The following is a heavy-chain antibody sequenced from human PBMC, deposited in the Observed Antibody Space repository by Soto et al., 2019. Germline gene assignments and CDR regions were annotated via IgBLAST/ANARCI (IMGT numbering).Heavy chain of an antibody. V-gene: IGHV3-9*01. CDR2: ISWNSGSI. CDR3: AKAGFWSGYYGLVDY. CDR1: GFTFDDYA. D-gene: IGHD3-3*01. J-gene: IGHJ4*02. Sequence: EVQLVESGGGLVQPGRSLRLSCAASGFTFDDYAMHWVRQAPGKGLEWVSGISWNSGSIGYADSVKGRFTISRDNAKNSLYRQMNSLRAEDTALYYCAKAGFWSGYYGLVDYWGQGTLVTVSS.